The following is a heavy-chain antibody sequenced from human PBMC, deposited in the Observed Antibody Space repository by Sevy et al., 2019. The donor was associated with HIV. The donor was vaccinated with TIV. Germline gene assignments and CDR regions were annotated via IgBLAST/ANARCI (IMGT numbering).Heavy chain of an antibody. CDR3: AITREYYSDNSGYFDY. Sequence: ASLKVSCKIPGYTLTQFSMHWVRQAPGKGLEWMGTFDPEDGERIYAQKFQGRVTMTEDTSTDTAYMELSSPRSEDTAVYYCAITREYYSDNSGYFDYWGQGTLVTVSS. CDR1: GYTLTQFS. D-gene: IGHD3-22*01. V-gene: IGHV1-24*01. J-gene: IGHJ4*02. CDR2: FDPEDGER.